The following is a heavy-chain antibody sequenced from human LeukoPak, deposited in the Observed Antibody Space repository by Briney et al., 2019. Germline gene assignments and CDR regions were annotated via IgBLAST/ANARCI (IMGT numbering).Heavy chain of an antibody. Sequence: SETLSLTCTVSGGSISPYYWSWIRQPPGKGLEWIGYIYYSGSTNYNPSLKSRVTISVDTSKNQFSLKLSSVTAADTAVYYCARARIVGATDAFDIWGQGTMVTVSS. D-gene: IGHD1-26*01. CDR2: IYYSGST. V-gene: IGHV4-59*01. CDR1: GGSISPYY. J-gene: IGHJ3*02. CDR3: ARARIVGATDAFDI.